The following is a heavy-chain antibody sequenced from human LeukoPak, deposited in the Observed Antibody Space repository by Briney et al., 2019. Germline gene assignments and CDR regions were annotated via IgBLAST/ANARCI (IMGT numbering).Heavy chain of an antibody. Sequence: GGSLRLSCADSGFTFRTFAMHWVRQAPGKGLEWVAVISSDGSNKYYADSVKGRFTISRDNSKNTLYLQMDSLRADDTAVYYCARGSFQDSGLYGNFDYWGQGTLVTVSS. J-gene: IGHJ4*02. CDR2: ISSDGSNK. D-gene: IGHD6-19*01. V-gene: IGHV3-30*04. CDR3: ARGSFQDSGLYGNFDY. CDR1: GFTFRTFA.